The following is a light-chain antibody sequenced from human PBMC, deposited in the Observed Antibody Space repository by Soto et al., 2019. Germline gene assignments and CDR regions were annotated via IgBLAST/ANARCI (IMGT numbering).Light chain of an antibody. CDR2: KAS. CDR1: QNIDAW. V-gene: IGKV1-5*03. J-gene: IGKJ4*01. Sequence: IQMTQSPSTLSASVGDRVTITCRASQNIDAWLAWYQQKPGKAPKVLIYKASSLESGVPSRFSGSGSGTEFTLTISSLQPDDSATYYWQRYNTFPLTLGGGTKVEIK. CDR3: QRYNTFPLT.